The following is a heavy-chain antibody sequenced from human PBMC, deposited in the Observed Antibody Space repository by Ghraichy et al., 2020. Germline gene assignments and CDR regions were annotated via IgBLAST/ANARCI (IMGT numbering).Heavy chain of an antibody. D-gene: IGHD2-15*01. Sequence: GESLKISCAASGFTFSSYAMNWVRQAPGKGLEWVSRISGSGGTTYYADSVKGRFTISRDNSKNTLHLQMNSLRAEDTAVYYCAKAWGYCSGGICPEYNWFDPWGQGTLVTVSS. CDR2: ISGSGGTT. V-gene: IGHV3-23*01. CDR3: AKAWGYCSGGICPEYNWFDP. CDR1: GFTFSSYA. J-gene: IGHJ5*02.